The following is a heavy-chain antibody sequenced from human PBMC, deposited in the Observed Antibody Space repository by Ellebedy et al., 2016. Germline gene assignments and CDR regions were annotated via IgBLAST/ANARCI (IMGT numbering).Heavy chain of an antibody. CDR1: RGTFSSYA. CDR2: IIPILGIA. D-gene: IGHD1-26*01. CDR3: ARVVGDTLDY. V-gene: IGHV1-69*04. J-gene: IGHJ4*02. Sequence: SVKVSXKASRGTFSSYAISWVRQAPGQGLEWMGRIIPILGIANYAQKFQGRVTITADKSTSTAYMELSSLRSDDTAVYYCARVVGDTLDYWGQGTLVTVSS.